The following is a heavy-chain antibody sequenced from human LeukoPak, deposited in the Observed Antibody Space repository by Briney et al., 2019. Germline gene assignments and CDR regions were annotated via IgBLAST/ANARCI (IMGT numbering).Heavy chain of an antibody. V-gene: IGHV3-33*01. CDR3: ARDGIEEQLVLYYYGMDV. CDR2: IWYDGSNK. CDR1: GFTFSSYG. D-gene: IGHD6-13*01. Sequence: GGSLRLSCAASGFTFSSYGMHWVRQAPGKGLEWVAVIWYDGSNKYCADSVKGRFTISRDNSQNTLYLQMNSLRAEDTAVYYCARDGIEEQLVLYYYGMDVWGQGTTVTVSS. J-gene: IGHJ6*02.